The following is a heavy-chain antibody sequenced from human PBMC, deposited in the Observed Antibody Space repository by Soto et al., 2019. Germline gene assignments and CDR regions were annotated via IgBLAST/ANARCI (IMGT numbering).Heavy chain of an antibody. CDR1: GGSISSGYYY. CDR3: AKDLRGGRGGEFDY. D-gene: IGHD3-10*01. J-gene: IGHJ4*02. V-gene: IGHV4-30-4*01. Sequence: SETLSLTCSVSGGSISSGYYYWSWIRQPPGKGLEWIGNIYYSGNTYYNPSLKSRLIISIDTSKNQFSLKVGSVTAADTAVYYCAKDLRGGRGGEFDYWGQGTLVTVSS. CDR2: IYYSGNT.